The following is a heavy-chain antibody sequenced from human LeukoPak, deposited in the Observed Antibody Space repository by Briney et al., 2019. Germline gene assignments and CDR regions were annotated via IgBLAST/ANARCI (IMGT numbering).Heavy chain of an antibody. CDR3: AKSRGHCDNGVCHNYYYMDV. J-gene: IGHJ6*03. V-gene: IGHV3-23*01. CDR2: ISGGGGST. D-gene: IGHD2-8*01. CDR1: GFTFSIYA. Sequence: GGSLRLSRAASGFTFSIYAMSWVRHAPGKGLELFSTISGGGGSTDYADSVTGRFTISRDNSKNTLYLQMNSLMNSLRAEDTAVYFCAKSRGHCDNGVCHNYYYMDVWGKGTTVTVSS.